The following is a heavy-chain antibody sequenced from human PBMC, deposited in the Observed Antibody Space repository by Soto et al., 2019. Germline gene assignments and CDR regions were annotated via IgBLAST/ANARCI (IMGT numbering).Heavy chain of an antibody. D-gene: IGHD3-10*01. CDR2: IGLYNLNT. J-gene: IGHJ4*02. V-gene: IGHV1-18*04. Sequence: SEKVPRKECVYSFTSYGSNWVRQAHGQGLDWMGRIGLYNLNTSWAQKFQGRVTSTTNTSASTVYMELRSLTSSDTAVDYCARCAFGYGSESDYNTPFDYWGQGTMVTVSS. CDR3: ARCAFGYGSESDYNTPFDY. CDR1: VYSFTSYG.